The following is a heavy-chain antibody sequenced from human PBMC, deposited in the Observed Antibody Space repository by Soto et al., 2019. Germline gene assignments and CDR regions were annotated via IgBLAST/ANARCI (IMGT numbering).Heavy chain of an antibody. J-gene: IGHJ4*02. V-gene: IGHV1-69*08. CDR2: IIPIVDIT. Sequence: QVQLVQSGAEVKKPGSSVKVSCKASGGTFSSYTFSWVRQAPGQGLEWMGRIIPIVDITNYAQKFQGRVTITADKSTSTAYMELSSLRSEDTAVYYCAREGVGNFDYWGQGILVTVAS. D-gene: IGHD2-15*01. CDR3: AREGVGNFDY. CDR1: GGTFSSYT.